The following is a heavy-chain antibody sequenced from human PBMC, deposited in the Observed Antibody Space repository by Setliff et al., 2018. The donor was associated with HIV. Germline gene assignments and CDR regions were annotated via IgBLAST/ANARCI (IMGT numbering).Heavy chain of an antibody. CDR1: GYTFTTSY. Sequence: ASVKVSCKASGYTFTTSYIHWVRQAPGQGLEWMGIINPDVGHTIYAQKFQGRVTMTRDTSTTTAYMELTSLRSEDTALYYCTRSSPAPRAYGSGSCLAWWGLGTLVTVSS. CDR2: INPDVGHT. V-gene: IGHV1-46*03. D-gene: IGHD3-10*01. CDR3: TRSSPAPRAYGSGSCLAW. J-gene: IGHJ4*02.